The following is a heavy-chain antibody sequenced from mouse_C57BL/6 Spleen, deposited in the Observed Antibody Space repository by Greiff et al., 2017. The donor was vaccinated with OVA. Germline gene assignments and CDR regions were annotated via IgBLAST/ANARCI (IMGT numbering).Heavy chain of an antibody. Sequence: VMLVESGPGLVKPSQSLFLTCSTTGFPITSGYYWIWIRQPPGKPLEWMGNITHSGETFYNPSLQSPFSITRETSKNPFFLQLNAVTTEDTAMYYCAGDGDDYSFACWGTGTLVTVSA. CDR2: ITHSGET. CDR1: GFPITSGYY. V-gene: IGHV12-3*01. CDR3: AGDGDDYSFAC. J-gene: IGHJ3*01. D-gene: IGHD2-4*01.